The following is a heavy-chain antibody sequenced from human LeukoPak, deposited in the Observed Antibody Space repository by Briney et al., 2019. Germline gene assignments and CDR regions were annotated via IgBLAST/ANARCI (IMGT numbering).Heavy chain of an antibody. CDR2: IIPILGIA. V-gene: IGHV1-69*04. D-gene: IGHD3/OR15-3a*01. CDR1: GGTFSSYA. CDR3: AKGTGTFDWFDP. Sequence: GASVKVSCKASGGTFSSYAISWVRQAPGQGLEWMGRIIPILGIANYAQKFQGRVTITADKSTSTAYMELSSLRSEDTAVYYCAKGTGTFDWFDPWGQGNLVTVSS. J-gene: IGHJ5*02.